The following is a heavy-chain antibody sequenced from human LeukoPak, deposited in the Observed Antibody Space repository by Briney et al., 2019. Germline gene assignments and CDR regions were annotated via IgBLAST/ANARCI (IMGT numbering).Heavy chain of an antibody. V-gene: IGHV3-7*01. J-gene: IGHJ4*02. CDR1: GFTFSSYW. Sequence: QSRGSLRLSCAASGFTFSSYWMSWVRQAPGKGLEWVANIKQDGSEKYYVDSVKGRFTISRDNAKNSLYLQMNSLRAEDTAVYYCAREIRNDYGDYDRFDYWGQGTLVTVSS. CDR3: AREIRNDYGDYDRFDY. D-gene: IGHD4-17*01. CDR2: IKQDGSEK.